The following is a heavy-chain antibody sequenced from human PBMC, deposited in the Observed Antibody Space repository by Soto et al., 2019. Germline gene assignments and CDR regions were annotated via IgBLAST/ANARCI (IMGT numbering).Heavy chain of an antibody. CDR1: GGSISSYY. CDR3: ARVMNYGSGSSPYYYYYYMDV. CDR2: IYYSGST. D-gene: IGHD3-10*01. Sequence: SETLSLTCTVSGGSISSYYWSWIRQPPGKGLEWIGYIYYSGSTNYNPSLKSRVTISVDTSKNQFSLKLSSVTAADTAVYYCARVMNYGSGSSPYYYYYYMDVWGKGTTVTVSS. J-gene: IGHJ6*03. V-gene: IGHV4-59*01.